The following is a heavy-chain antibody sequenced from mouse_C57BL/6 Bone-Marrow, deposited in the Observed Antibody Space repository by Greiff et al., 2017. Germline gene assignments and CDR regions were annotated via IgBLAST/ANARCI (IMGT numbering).Heavy chain of an antibody. J-gene: IGHJ2*01. Sequence: VQLQQSGAELVRPGTSVKVSCKASGYAFTNYLIEWVKQRPGQGLEWIGVINPGSGGTNYTEKFKGKATLTADKSSSTAYMQLSSLTSEDSAVYFCARDYGLFFDYWGQGTTLTVSS. V-gene: IGHV1-54*01. CDR3: ARDYGLFFDY. CDR1: GYAFTNYL. CDR2: INPGSGGT. D-gene: IGHD1-1*02.